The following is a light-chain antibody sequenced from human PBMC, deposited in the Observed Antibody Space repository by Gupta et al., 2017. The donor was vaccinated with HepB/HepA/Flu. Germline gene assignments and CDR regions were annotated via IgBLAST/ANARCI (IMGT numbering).Light chain of an antibody. CDR1: QSVSSY. CDR2: AAS. CDR3: QQRSNWPFT. J-gene: IGKJ4*01. Sequence: EIVLTPSPATLSLSPGERATLSCRASQSVSSYLAWYQQKPGQAPRLLIYAASNRATGIPARFSGSGSGTDFTLTISSLEPEDFAVYYCQQRSNWPFTFGGGTKVEIK. V-gene: IGKV3-11*01.